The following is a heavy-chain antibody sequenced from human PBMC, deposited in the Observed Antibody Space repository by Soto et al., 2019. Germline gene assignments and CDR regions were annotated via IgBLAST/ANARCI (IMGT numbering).Heavy chain of an antibody. CDR1: GYTFTSYG. D-gene: IGHD2-15*01. J-gene: IGHJ5*02. CDR3: ARDFHCSGGICSNCFDP. V-gene: IGHV1-18*01. Sequence: QVQLVQSGAEVKKPGASVKVSCTASGYTFTSYGISWVRQAPGQGLEWMGWIDPNNGYANYAQNLQGRVTMTTDTSXAIXYMERRSLRSDDTAVYYCARDFHCSGGICSNCFDPWGQGTLVTVSS. CDR2: IDPNNGYA.